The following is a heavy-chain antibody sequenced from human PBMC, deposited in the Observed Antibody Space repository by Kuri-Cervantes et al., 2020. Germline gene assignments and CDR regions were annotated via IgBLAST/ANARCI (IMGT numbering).Heavy chain of an antibody. V-gene: IGHV4-59*12. J-gene: IGHJ5*02. CDR3: ARSTMIVPNVWFDP. CDR1: GGSISSYY. CDR2: IYYSGST. Sequence: GSLRLSCTVSGGSISSYYWSWIRQPPGKGLEWIGYIYYSGSTYYNPSLKSRVTISVDRSKNQFSLKLSSVTAADTAVYYCARSTMIVPNVWFDPWGQGTMVTVSS. D-gene: IGHD3-22*01.